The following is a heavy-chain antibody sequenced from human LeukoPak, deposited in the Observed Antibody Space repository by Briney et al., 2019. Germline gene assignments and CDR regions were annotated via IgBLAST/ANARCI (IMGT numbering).Heavy chain of an antibody. Sequence: PGGSLRLSCAASGFTFSQYAIHWVRQAPGKGLEWVAVISYDGNHKYYADSVKGRFTISSSRDNSKNTLYLQMNSLRTEDTAVYYCARAVSGVWLFDYWGQGTLVTVSS. CDR1: GFTFSQYA. D-gene: IGHD1-26*01. V-gene: IGHV3-30-3*01. CDR3: ARAVSGVWLFDY. CDR2: ISYDGNHK. J-gene: IGHJ4*02.